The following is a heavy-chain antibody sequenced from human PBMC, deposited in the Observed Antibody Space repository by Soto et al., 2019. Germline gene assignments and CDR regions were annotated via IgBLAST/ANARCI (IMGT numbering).Heavy chain of an antibody. V-gene: IGHV1-69*01. J-gene: IGHJ6*02. D-gene: IGHD2-2*01. CDR2: IIPISGTA. CDR1: GGTFSSYA. Sequence: QVQLVQSGAEVKKPGSSVKVSCKASGGTFSSYAISWVRQAPGQGLGWMGGIIPISGTANYAQKFQGRVTITADESTSTAYMELSSLRSEDTAVYYCARSQGSSTSLEIYYYYYYGMAVWGQGTTVTVSS. CDR3: ARSQGSSTSLEIYYYYYYGMAV.